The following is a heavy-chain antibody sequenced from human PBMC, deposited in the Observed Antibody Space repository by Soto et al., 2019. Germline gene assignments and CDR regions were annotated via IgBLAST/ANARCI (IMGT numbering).Heavy chain of an antibody. Sequence: GGSLRLSCAASGFTFSSYWMSWVRQAPGKGLEWVANIKQDGSEKYYVDSVKGRFTISRDNAKNSLYLQMNSLRAEDTAVYYCARDLGIAARLDAFDIWGQGTMVTVSS. CDR3: ARDLGIAARLDAFDI. J-gene: IGHJ3*02. D-gene: IGHD6-6*01. CDR2: IKQDGSEK. V-gene: IGHV3-7*03. CDR1: GFTFSSYW.